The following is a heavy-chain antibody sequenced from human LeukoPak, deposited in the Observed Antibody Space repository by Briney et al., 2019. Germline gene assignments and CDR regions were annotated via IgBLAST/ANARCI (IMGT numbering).Heavy chain of an antibody. Sequence: GGSLRLSCAASGFTFSSYWMSWVRQAPGKGLEWVANIKQDGSEKYYVDSVKGRFTISRDNAKNSLYLQMNSLRAEATAVYYCARDSLSIAAADDYWGQGTLVTVSS. CDR2: IKQDGSEK. CDR1: GFTFSSYW. V-gene: IGHV3-7*01. J-gene: IGHJ4*02. D-gene: IGHD6-13*01. CDR3: ARDSLSIAAADDY.